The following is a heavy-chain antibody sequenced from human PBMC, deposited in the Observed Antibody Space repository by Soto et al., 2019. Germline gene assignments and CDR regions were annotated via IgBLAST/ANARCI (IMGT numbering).Heavy chain of an antibody. D-gene: IGHD1-26*01. V-gene: IGHV3-30*18. CDR1: EFTISNYG. Sequence: QVQLVESGGGVVQPGRSLRLSCVASEFTISNYGMHWVRQGLGKGLELVAVISYDGSDKYYADSVKGRFTISSDNSKNTLYLQMYSLRAEDTAVYYCEKDVKKAELDYHLDYWGQGTVVSVSS. J-gene: IGHJ4*02. CDR2: ISYDGSDK. CDR3: EKDVKKAELDYHLDY.